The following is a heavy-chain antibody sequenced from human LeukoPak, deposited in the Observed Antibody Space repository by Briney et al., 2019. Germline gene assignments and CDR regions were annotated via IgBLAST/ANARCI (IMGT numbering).Heavy chain of an antibody. D-gene: IGHD6-19*01. V-gene: IGHV1-69*13. CDR2: IIPIFGTA. J-gene: IGHJ4*02. CDR3: ARDWDWQWLGFDY. CDR1: GGTFSSYA. Sequence: GASVKVSCKASGGTFSSYAISWVRQAPGQGLEWMGGIIPIFGTANYAQKFQGRVTITADESTSTAYMELSSLRSEDTAVYYCARDWDWQWLGFDYWGQGTLVTVSS.